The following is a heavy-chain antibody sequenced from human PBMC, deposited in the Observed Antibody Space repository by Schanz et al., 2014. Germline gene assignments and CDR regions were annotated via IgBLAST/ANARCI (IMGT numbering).Heavy chain of an antibody. J-gene: IGHJ4*02. CDR1: GFTFSIYG. Sequence: VYLVESGGDLVKPGGSLRLSCAASGFTFSIYGMHWVRQAPGKGLEWVSSINSRSNFIYYADSVKGRFTISRDNAKNSLYLQMNNLRAEDTAVYYCARDGDFDYWGQGTLVTVSS. V-gene: IGHV3-21*01. CDR2: INSRSNFI. CDR3: ARDGDFDY.